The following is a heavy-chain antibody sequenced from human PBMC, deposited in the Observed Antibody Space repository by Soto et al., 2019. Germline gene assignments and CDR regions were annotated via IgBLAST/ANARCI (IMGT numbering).Heavy chain of an antibody. V-gene: IGHV1-69*08. CDR1: GGTFTSET. CDR3: AREEGSSNMGTFPFYYMDV. D-gene: IGHD7-27*01. CDR2: IIPILGTG. Sequence: QVQLVQSGPEVKKSGSSVKVSCKLSGGTFTSETISWVRQAPGQGLEWMGRIIPILGTGNYAQKFQGRITITEDKSTNPGYMELSSLNSEDTAVYFCAREEGSSNMGTFPFYYMDVWGNGTTVTVSS. J-gene: IGHJ6*03.